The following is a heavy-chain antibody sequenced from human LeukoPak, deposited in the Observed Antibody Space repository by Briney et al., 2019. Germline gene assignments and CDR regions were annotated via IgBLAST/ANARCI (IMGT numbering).Heavy chain of an antibody. V-gene: IGHV4-34*01. Sequence: SETLSLTCAVYGGSFSGYYWSWIRHPPGKGLEWIGEINHSGSTNYNPSLKSRVTISVDTSKNQFSLKLSSVTAADTAVYYCAREVGYSYGHYYYYMDVWGKGTTVTVSS. CDR2: INHSGST. D-gene: IGHD5-18*01. J-gene: IGHJ6*03. CDR3: AREVGYSYGHYYYYMDV. CDR1: GGSFSGYY.